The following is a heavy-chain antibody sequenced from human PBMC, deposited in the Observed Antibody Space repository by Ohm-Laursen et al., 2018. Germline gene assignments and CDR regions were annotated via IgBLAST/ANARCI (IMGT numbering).Heavy chain of an antibody. CDR3: ARGYLEEVIISNRYNWFDP. V-gene: IGHV1-2*02. CDR1: GYTFTDYY. J-gene: IGHJ5*02. CDR2: ISPNSGGT. D-gene: IGHD3-22*01. Sequence: ESSVKVSCKVSGYTFTDYYIHWVRQAPGQGLEWMGWISPNSGGTNYAQKFQGRVTMTRDTSISTAYMELTRLTSDDTAVYYCARGYLEEVIISNRYNWFDPWGQGTLVTVSS.